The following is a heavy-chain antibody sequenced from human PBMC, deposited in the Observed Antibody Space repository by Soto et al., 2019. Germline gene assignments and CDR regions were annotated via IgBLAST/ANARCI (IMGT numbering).Heavy chain of an antibody. CDR1: GGSVSSGSYY. CDR2: IYYSGST. Sequence: WETLSLTCTVSGGSVSSGSYYWSWIRQPPGKGLEWIGYIYYSGSTNYNPSLKSRVTISVDTSKNQFSLKLSSVTAADTAVYYCAREPGYCSSTSCYTGDAFDIWGQGTMVTVSS. CDR3: AREPGYCSSTSCYTGDAFDI. D-gene: IGHD2-2*02. J-gene: IGHJ3*02. V-gene: IGHV4-61*01.